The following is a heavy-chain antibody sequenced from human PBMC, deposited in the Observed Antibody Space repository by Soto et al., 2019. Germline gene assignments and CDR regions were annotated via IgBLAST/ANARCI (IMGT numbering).Heavy chain of an antibody. CDR3: AKGQKEPYTPNDF. V-gene: IGHV3-23*01. J-gene: IGHJ4*02. CDR1: GFTFSNYA. CDR2: ISGSGAST. D-gene: IGHD3-16*01. Sequence: VQLLESGGGLVQPGGSLRLSCAASGFTFSNYAMNWVRQAPGKGLEWVSTISGSGASTYYADSAKGRFTISRDNSKNTLYLQMNSLRAEDTAIYYCAKGQKEPYTPNDFWGQGTLVTVSS.